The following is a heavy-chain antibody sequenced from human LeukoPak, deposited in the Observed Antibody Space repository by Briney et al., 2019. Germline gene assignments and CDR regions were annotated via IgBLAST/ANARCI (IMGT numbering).Heavy chain of an antibody. Sequence: PSETLSLTCTVSGGSISRGSYYWSWIRQPAGKGLEWIGRIYTSGSTNYNPSLKSRVTISVDTSKNQFSLKLSSVTAADTAVYYCASLYSGISNYFDYWGQGTLVTVSS. CDR2: IYTSGST. CDR3: ASLYSGISNYFDY. J-gene: IGHJ4*02. CDR1: GGSISRGSYY. D-gene: IGHD1-26*01. V-gene: IGHV4-61*02.